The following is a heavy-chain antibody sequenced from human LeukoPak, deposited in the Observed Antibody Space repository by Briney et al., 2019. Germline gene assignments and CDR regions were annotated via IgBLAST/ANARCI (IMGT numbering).Heavy chain of an antibody. V-gene: IGHV4-38-2*02. D-gene: IGHD1-26*01. CDR1: GYSISSGYY. Sequence: SETLSLTCTVSGYSISSGYYWGWIRQPPGKGLEWIGSIYHSGSTYYNPSLKSRVTISVDTSKNQFSLKLSSVTAADTAVYYCARSYQRWELHYFDYWGQGTLVTVSS. CDR2: IYHSGST. J-gene: IGHJ4*02. CDR3: ARSYQRWELHYFDY.